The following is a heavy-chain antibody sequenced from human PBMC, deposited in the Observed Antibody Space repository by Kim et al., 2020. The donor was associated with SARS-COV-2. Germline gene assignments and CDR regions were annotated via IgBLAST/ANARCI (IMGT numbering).Heavy chain of an antibody. CDR3: AHRMAGNLWFGELLYAGNHVDY. Sequence: SGPTLVKATQTLTLTCTFSGFSLSTSGVGVGWIRQPPGKALEWLALIYWDDDDRYSPSLKSRLTITKDTSKNQVVLKMTNMDPEDTATYFCAHRMAGNLWFGELLYAGNHVDYWGQGTLVTVSS. CDR2: IYWDDDD. V-gene: IGHV2-5*02. J-gene: IGHJ4*02. CDR1: GFSLSTSGVG. D-gene: IGHD3-10*01.